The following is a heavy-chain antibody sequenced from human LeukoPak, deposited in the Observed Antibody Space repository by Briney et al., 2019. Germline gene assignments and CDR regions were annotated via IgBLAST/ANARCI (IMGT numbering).Heavy chain of an antibody. CDR1: GFTFSSYS. J-gene: IGHJ4*02. CDR2: ISSSSSYI. V-gene: IGHV3-21*01. D-gene: IGHD6-6*01. CDR3: ARDAKVGSYYFDY. Sequence: PGGSLRLSCAASGFTFSSYSMNWVRQAPGKGLEWVSSISSSSSYIYYADSVKGRFTISRDNAKNSLYLQMNSLRAEDTAVYYCARDAKVGSYYFDYWGQGTLVTVSS.